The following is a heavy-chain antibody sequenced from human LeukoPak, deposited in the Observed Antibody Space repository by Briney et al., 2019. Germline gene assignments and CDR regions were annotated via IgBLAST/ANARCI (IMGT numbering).Heavy chain of an antibody. D-gene: IGHD1-26*01. J-gene: IGHJ4*02. Sequence: GGSLRLSCEASGRIFSDHCMHWVRQAPGKGLVWVSRIKTDGSEASYADAVRGRFVVSRDNSRSTLFLLMNSLREDDTATYFCARDVGPYGGSPAADWGQGTQVTVSS. CDR1: GRIFSDHC. CDR2: IKTDGSEA. V-gene: IGHV3-74*01. CDR3: ARDVGPYGGSPAAD.